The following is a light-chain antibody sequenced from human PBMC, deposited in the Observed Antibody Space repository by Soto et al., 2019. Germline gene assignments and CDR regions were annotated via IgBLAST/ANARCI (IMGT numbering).Light chain of an antibody. CDR1: HSVSSSY. V-gene: IGKV3-20*01. J-gene: IGKJ1*01. CDR3: QQYGSSGT. CDR2: GAS. Sequence: IVLTESPGTLSLSPGERATLSCRASHSVSSSYLAWYQQKPGQAPRLLIYGASTRATGIPARFRGSGSGTDFNLTITSLQSEDFAVYYCQQYGSSGTFGQGTKVDIK.